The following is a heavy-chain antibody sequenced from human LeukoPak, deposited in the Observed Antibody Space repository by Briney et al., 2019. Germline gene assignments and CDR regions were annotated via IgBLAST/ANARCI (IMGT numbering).Heavy chain of an antibody. CDR1: GFTIDDHA. D-gene: IGHD5-24*01. V-gene: IGHV3-43*02. J-gene: IGHJ4*02. Sequence: GGSLRLSCAASGFTIDDHAMHWVRQAPGKGLEWVSLISGDGGSTYYADSVKGRFTISRDNSKNSVYLQMNSLRTGDTALYYCSRDGSLVRLDYWGQGTLVTVSS. CDR2: ISGDGGST. CDR3: SRDGSLVRLDY.